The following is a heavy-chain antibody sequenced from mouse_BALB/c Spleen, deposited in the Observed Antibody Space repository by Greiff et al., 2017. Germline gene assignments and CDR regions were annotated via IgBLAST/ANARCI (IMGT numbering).Heavy chain of an antibody. Sequence: EVQLQQSGAELVKPGASVKLSCTASGFTFKDTYMHWVKQRPEQGLEWIGRIDPANGNTKYDPKFQGKATITADTSSNTAYLQLSSLTSEDTAVYYCVRGDPLMDYWGQGTSVTVSS. CDR2: IDPANGNT. CDR1: GFTFKDTY. CDR3: VRGDPLMDY. J-gene: IGHJ4*01. V-gene: IGHV14-3*02.